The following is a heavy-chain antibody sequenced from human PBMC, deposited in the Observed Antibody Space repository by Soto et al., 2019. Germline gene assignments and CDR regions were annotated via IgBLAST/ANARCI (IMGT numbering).Heavy chain of an antibody. CDR2: IFYLGSS. CDR1: GDPIISSDFY. CDR3: ARHSLALRKNNWFDP. Sequence: SETLSLTCTVSGDPIISSDFYWGWVRQPPGKGLEWIGSIFYLGSSYYNPSLKSRVTMSVDTSKNQFSLRLRSVTAADTALYFCARHSLALRKNNWFDPWGQGIMVTVSS. D-gene: IGHD3-3*02. J-gene: IGHJ5*02. V-gene: IGHV4-39*01.